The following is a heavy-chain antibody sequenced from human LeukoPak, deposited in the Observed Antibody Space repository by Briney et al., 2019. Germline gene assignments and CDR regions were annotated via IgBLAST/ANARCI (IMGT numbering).Heavy chain of an antibody. CDR1: GFTFSSYA. CDR2: ISGSGGST. V-gene: IGHV3-23*01. J-gene: IGHJ4*02. CDR3: NVVPAAIDDY. Sequence: PRGSLRLSCAASGFTFSSYAMSWVRQAPGKGLEWVSDISGSGGSTYYADSVKGRFTIYRDNSEKTLYLQMNSLRAEDTAVYYCNVVPAAIDDYWGQGTLVTVSS. D-gene: IGHD2-2*02.